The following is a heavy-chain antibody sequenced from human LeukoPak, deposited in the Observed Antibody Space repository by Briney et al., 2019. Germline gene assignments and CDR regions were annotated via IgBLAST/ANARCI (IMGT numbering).Heavy chain of an antibody. CDR2: IYYSGST. J-gene: IGHJ3*02. CDR3: ARDQLRYCDWSSIAFDI. CDR1: GGSISSGGYY. V-gene: IGHV4-31*03. D-gene: IGHD3-9*01. Sequence: PSDTLSLICTVSGGSISSGGYYWSWIRQHPGKGLEWIGYIYYSGSTYYNPSLKSRVTISVDTSKNQFSLKLSSVTAADTAVYNCARDQLRYCDWSSIAFDIWGQGTMVTVSS.